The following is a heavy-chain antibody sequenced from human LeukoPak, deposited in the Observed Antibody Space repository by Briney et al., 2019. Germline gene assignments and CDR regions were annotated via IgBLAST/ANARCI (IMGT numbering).Heavy chain of an antibody. CDR2: INTDGSST. CDR3: TRVGYCATPSCRTALDI. V-gene: IGHV3-74*01. Sequence: GSLRLSCAGAGLTVSTYWVHWVRQAPGKGLGWVSRINTDGSSTSYAASVKGRFTISRDNAKNTLYLQMNSLRAEDTAVYFCTRVGYCATPSCRTALDIWGQETMVTVSS. D-gene: IGHD2-2*01. CDR1: GLTVSTYW. J-gene: IGHJ3*02.